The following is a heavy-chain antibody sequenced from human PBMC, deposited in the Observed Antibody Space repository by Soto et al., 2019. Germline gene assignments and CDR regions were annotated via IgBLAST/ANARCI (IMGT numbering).Heavy chain of an antibody. CDR2: IYYSGST. CDR1: GGSISSYY. V-gene: IGHV4-59*01. Sequence: SETLSLTCTVSGGSISSYYWSWIRQPPGKGLEWIGYIYYSGSTNYNPSLKSRVTISVDTSKNQFSLKLSSVTAADTAVYYCARALGEWELQRYYYYGMDVWGQGTTVTVS. CDR3: ARALGEWELQRYYYYGMDV. D-gene: IGHD1-26*01. J-gene: IGHJ6*02.